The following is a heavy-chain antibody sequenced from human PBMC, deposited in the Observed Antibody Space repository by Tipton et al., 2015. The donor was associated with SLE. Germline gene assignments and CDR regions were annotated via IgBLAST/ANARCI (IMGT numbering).Heavy chain of an antibody. CDR3: AGSGPHCYFDY. J-gene: IGHJ4*02. CDR1: GFTFSSYG. Sequence: SLRLSCAASGFTFSSYGMHWVRQAPGKGLEWVAVIWYDGSNKYYADSVKGRFTISRDNSKNTLYLQMNSLRAEDTAVYYCAGSGPHCYFDYWGQGTLVPVSS. CDR2: IWYDGSNK. V-gene: IGHV3-33*08.